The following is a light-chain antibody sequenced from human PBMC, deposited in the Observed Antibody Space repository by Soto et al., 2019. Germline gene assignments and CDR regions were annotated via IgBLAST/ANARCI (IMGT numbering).Light chain of an antibody. V-gene: IGLV1-40*01. CDR3: QSYDSSLSGYV. CDR1: SSNIGAGYD. CDR2: GNN. J-gene: IGLJ1*01. Sequence: QSVLTQPPCVSVAPGQRVTVSCTGSSSNIGAGYDVHWYQQLPGTAPKLLIFGNNNRPSGVPDRFSGSKSGTSASLAITGLQAEDEADYYCQSYDSSLSGYVFGTGTKVTVL.